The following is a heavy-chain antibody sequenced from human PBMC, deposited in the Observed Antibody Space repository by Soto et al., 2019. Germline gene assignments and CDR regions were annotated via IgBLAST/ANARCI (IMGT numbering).Heavy chain of an antibody. Sequence: GGSLRLSCAASGFTFSNAWMSWVRQAPGKGLEWVGRIKSKTDGGTTDYAAPVKGRFTISRDDSKNTLYLQMNSLKTEDTAVYYCTAPGWDYIWGSYRSSFDYWGQGTLVTVSS. CDR1: GFTFSNAW. CDR3: TAPGWDYIWGSYRSSFDY. V-gene: IGHV3-15*01. D-gene: IGHD3-16*02. CDR2: IKSKTDGGTT. J-gene: IGHJ4*02.